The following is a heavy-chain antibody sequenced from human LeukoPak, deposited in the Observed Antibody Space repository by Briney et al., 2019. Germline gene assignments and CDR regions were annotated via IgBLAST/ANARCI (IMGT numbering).Heavy chain of an antibody. V-gene: IGHV4-4*07. J-gene: IGHJ4*02. CDR3: AREGTAAGTARSFDY. Sequence: PSETLSLICTVSGGSSISSYWICIRRPVGEKGEGFRRIYTTGSTNYTPSLKSRVTMSVDTSKNQFSLKLSSVTAADTAVYYCAREGTAAGTARSFDYWGQGTLVTVSS. CDR2: IYTTGST. CDR1: GGSSISSY. D-gene: IGHD6-13*01.